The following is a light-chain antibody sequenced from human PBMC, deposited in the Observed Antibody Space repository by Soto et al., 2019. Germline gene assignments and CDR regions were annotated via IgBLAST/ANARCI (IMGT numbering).Light chain of an antibody. CDR3: QQSYTTPWT. V-gene: IGKV1-39*01. J-gene: IGKJ1*01. Sequence: DIQMTQSPSSLSASVGDRVTITCRASQSISTYINWYQQKPGKAPQLLMYAASSLQRGVPPRFSGSGSGTDFTLTISSVQSEDFATYYCQQSYTTPWTFGQGTKVEIK. CDR1: QSISTY. CDR2: AAS.